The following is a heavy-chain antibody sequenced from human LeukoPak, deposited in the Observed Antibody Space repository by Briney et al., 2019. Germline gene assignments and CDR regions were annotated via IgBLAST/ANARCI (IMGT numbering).Heavy chain of an antibody. CDR1: GYTFSTFG. V-gene: IGHV1-18*01. D-gene: IGHD3-16*01. J-gene: IGHJ4*02. CDR2: ISIYNGDT. CDR3: AGAPREGAFDY. Sequence: ASVKVSCTASGYTFSTFGITWVRQAPGQGLEWMGWISIYNGDTHFAPRLQGRVSLTTDTSTNTAYKEVRSLRSDDTAMYFCAGAPREGAFDYWGQGTRVTVSS.